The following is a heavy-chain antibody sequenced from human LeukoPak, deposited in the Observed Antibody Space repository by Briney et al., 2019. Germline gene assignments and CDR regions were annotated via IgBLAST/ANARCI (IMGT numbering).Heavy chain of an antibody. CDR1: GFTLSSYA. CDR2: ISGSGGST. Sequence: PGGSLRLSCAASGFTLSSYAMSWVRQAPGKGLEWVSAISGSGGSTYYADSVKAWSTISRVNSKNPLYLQMNSLRAEDTAVYYCAKDRRYSSGWYNAFDIWGQGTMVTVSS. V-gene: IGHV3-23*01. J-gene: IGHJ3*02. D-gene: IGHD6-19*01. CDR3: AKDRRYSSGWYNAFDI.